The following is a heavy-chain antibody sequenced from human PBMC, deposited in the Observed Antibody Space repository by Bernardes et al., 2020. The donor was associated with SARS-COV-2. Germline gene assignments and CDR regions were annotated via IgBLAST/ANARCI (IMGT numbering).Heavy chain of an antibody. J-gene: IGHJ4*02. CDR3: AREWWGFDS. CDR2: ILDSGST. V-gene: IGHV4-59*01. Sequence: SETLSLTCTVSGVSINNYYWNWIRQPPGKGLEWIGYILDSGSTNYNPSLKSRVTISADTSNNKFSLKLTSVTPADAAVYYCAREWWGFDSWGQGTLVTVSS. CDR1: GVSINNYY. D-gene: IGHD2-15*01.